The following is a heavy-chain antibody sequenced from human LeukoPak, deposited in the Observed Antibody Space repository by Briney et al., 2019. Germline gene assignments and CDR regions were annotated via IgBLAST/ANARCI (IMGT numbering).Heavy chain of an antibody. CDR2: IIPIFGTA. V-gene: IGHV1-69*13. CDR3: AREFREAVAGIPYFDY. J-gene: IGHJ4*02. Sequence: SVKVSCKASGGTFSSYAISWVRQAPGQGLEWMGGIIPIFGTANYAQKFQGRVTITADESTSTAYMELSSLRSEDTAVYYCAREFREAVAGIPYFDYWGQGTLVTVSS. D-gene: IGHD6-19*01. CDR1: GGTFSSYA.